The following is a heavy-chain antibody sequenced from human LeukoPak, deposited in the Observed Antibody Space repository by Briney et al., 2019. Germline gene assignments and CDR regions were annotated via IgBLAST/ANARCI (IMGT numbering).Heavy chain of an antibody. D-gene: IGHD6-19*01. CDR3: ARGPPSLGSSGWYVYGMDV. J-gene: IGHJ6*02. Sequence: ASVKVSCKASGGTFSSYAISWVRQAPGQGLEWMGGIIPIFGTANYAQKFQGRVTITADESTSTAYMELSSLRSEDTAVYYCARGPPSLGSSGWYVYGMDVWGQGTTVTVSS. V-gene: IGHV1-69*13. CDR1: GGTFSSYA. CDR2: IIPIFGTA.